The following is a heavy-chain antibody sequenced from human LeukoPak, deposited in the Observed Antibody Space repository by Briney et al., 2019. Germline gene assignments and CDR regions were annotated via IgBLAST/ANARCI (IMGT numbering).Heavy chain of an antibody. CDR1: GYTFTGYY. J-gene: IGHJ4*02. Sequence: ASVKVSCKASGYTFTGYYMHWVRQAPGQGLEWMGWINPNSGGTNYAQKFQGRVTMTRDTSISTAYMELSRLRSDDTAVYYCARGGYCSSTSCYGGPFDYWGQGTQVTVSS. CDR2: INPNSGGT. CDR3: ARGGYCSSTSCYGGPFDY. V-gene: IGHV1-2*02. D-gene: IGHD2-2*01.